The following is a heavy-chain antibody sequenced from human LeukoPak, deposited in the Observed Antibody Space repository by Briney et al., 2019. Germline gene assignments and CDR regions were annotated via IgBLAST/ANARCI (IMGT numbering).Heavy chain of an antibody. CDR1: GYSFFLYG. D-gene: IGHD4-17*01. CDR2: ISTYNGNT. CDR3: ARDEDYGIFVNVDY. J-gene: IGHJ4*02. V-gene: IGHV1-18*01. Sequence: GASVKVSCKASGYSFFLYGISWVRQAPGQGPEWMGWISTYNGNTKYAEKFQGRVTMTTDTPTSTAYMELRSLRSDDTAVYYCARDEDYGIFVNVDYWGQGTLVTVSS.